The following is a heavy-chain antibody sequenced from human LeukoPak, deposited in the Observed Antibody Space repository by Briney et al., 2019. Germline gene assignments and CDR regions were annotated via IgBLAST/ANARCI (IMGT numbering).Heavy chain of an antibody. Sequence: PGGSLRLSCAASGFTFSSYGMSWVRQAPGKGLEWVSAISGSGGSTYYADSVKGRFTISRDNSKNTLYLQMNSLRAEDTAVYYCAKDPAYCGGDCSIDYWGQGTLVTVSS. D-gene: IGHD2-21*02. CDR1: GFTFSSYG. V-gene: IGHV3-23*01. CDR3: AKDPAYCGGDCSIDY. J-gene: IGHJ4*02. CDR2: ISGSGGST.